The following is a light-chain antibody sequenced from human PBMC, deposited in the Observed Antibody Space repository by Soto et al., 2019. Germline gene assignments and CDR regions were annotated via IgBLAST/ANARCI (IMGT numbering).Light chain of an antibody. CDR3: SSYAGSRIYV. J-gene: IGLJ1*01. Sequence: QSALTQPASVSGSPGQSITISCTGTSSDVGAYNSVCWYQHNPGKAPKLMIHDVSIRPSGASNRFSGSKFGNTASLTVSGLQPEDEADYFCSSYAGSRIYVLGTGTKLTVL. CDR1: SSDVGAYNS. V-gene: IGLV2-14*01. CDR2: DVS.